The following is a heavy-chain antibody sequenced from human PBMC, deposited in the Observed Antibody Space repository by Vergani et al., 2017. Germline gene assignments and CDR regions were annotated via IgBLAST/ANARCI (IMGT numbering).Heavy chain of an antibody. D-gene: IGHD3-10*01. V-gene: IGHV1-46*01. Sequence: QVPLVQSGAEVKKPGASVKVSCKASGYTFTSYYMHWVRQAPGQGLEWMGIINPSGGSTSYAQKFQGRVTMTRDTSTSTVYMELSSLRSEDTAVYYCGSGSGELYYFDYWGQGTLVTVSS. CDR1: GYTFTSYY. J-gene: IGHJ4*02. CDR2: INPSGGST. CDR3: GSGSGELYYFDY.